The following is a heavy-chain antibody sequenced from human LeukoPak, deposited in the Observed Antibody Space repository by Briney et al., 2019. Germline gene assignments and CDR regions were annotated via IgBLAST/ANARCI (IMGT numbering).Heavy chain of an antibody. CDR1: GYTFTGYY. Sequence: ASVKVSCKASGYTFTGYYMHWVRQAPGQGLEWMGWINPNSGGTNYAQQFQGRVTMTRDTSISTAYMELSRLRSDDTAVYYCASGYCSSTSCDDAFDIWGQGTMVTVSS. J-gene: IGHJ3*02. D-gene: IGHD2-2*01. CDR2: INPNSGGT. CDR3: ASGYCSSTSCDDAFDI. V-gene: IGHV1-2*02.